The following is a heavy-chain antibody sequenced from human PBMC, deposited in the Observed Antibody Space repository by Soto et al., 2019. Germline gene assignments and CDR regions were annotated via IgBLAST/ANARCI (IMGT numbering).Heavy chain of an antibody. V-gene: IGHV4-59*01. CDR3: ARGVGSSPPRY. Sequence: SETLSLTCTISGGSISVYYWSWIRQSPGQGLEWIGYIYDSGSPYYNPSLKTRVTISAATSKNQISLKLTSATAADTAVYFCARGVGSSPPRYWGRGTLVTVSS. D-gene: IGHD3-9*01. CDR1: GGSISVYY. J-gene: IGHJ4*02. CDR2: IYDSGSP.